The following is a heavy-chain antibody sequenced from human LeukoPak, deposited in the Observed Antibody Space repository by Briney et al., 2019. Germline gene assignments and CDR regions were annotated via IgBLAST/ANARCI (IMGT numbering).Heavy chain of an antibody. Sequence: PGTSLRLSCAASGFTFSRYAIHWVRQAPGKGLEWVAFISYDGNDKYYADSVKGRFTTSRDNSKNTLYLQMHSLRPEDTAVYSCAKDAVNCSGTSCPYGMDVWGQGTTVTVSS. J-gene: IGHJ6*02. D-gene: IGHD2-2*01. CDR2: ISYDGNDK. V-gene: IGHV3-30*18. CDR1: GFTFSRYA. CDR3: AKDAVNCSGTSCPYGMDV.